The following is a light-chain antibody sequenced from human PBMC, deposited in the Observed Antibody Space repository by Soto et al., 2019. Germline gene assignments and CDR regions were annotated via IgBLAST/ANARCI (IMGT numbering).Light chain of an antibody. V-gene: IGKV3-15*01. CDR2: GAS. CDR1: QSVSSK. J-gene: IGKJ5*01. CDR3: QQYNNWPPIT. Sequence: EIVLTQSPATLSLSPGERATLSCRASQSVSSKLAWYQQKPGQAPRLLIYGASTRATGIPARFSGSGSGTEFTLTIRSLQSEDFAVYYCQQYNNWPPITFGQGTRREIK.